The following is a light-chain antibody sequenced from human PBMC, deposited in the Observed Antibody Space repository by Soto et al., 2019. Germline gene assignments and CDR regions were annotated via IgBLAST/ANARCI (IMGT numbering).Light chain of an antibody. J-gene: IGLJ1*01. V-gene: IGLV2-14*01. Sequence: QSALTQPASVSGSPGQSITISCTGTSSDVGGYNYVSWYQQHPGKAPKLMIYDVSNRPSGVSNRFSGSKSGNTASLTISGAQGGGRAEYFRSSNSSSRPSRGVLGTGTKLTVL. CDR1: SSDVGGYNY. CDR2: DVS. CDR3: SSNSSSRPSRGV.